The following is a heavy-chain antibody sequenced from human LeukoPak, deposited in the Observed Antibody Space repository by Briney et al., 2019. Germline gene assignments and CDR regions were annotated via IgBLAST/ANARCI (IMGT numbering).Heavy chain of an antibody. CDR1: GASISSYY. D-gene: IGHD1-26*01. J-gene: IGHJ4*02. CDR3: ARLASGSYGPLTPFDY. CDR2: IYYSGST. V-gene: IGHV4-59*08. Sequence: SETLSLTCTVSGASISSYYWSWIRQPAGKGLEWIGDIYYSGSTNYNPSLKSRVTISVDTSKNQFSLRLSSVTAADTAVYYSARLASGSYGPLTPFDYWGQGTLVTVSS.